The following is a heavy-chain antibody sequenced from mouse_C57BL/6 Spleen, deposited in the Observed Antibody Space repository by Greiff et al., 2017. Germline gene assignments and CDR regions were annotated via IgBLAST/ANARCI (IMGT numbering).Heavy chain of an antibody. D-gene: IGHD1-1*01. Sequence: DVKLVESGGGLVKPGGSLKLSCAASGFTFSSYAMPWVRQTPDKRLEWVATISAGGSYTYYPDNIKGRFTISRDNAKNNLYLEMSHLKSEDTAMYYCARDYGSSPVACWGQGALVTVSA. CDR2: ISAGGSYT. CDR1: GFTFSSYA. CDR3: ARDYGSSPVAC. J-gene: IGHJ3*01. V-gene: IGHV5-4*01.